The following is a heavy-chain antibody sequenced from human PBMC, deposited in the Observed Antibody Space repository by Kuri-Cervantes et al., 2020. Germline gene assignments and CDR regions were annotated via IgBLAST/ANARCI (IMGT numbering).Heavy chain of an antibody. Sequence: ETLSLTCAASGFTFSSYWMSWVRQAPGKGLEWVANIKQDGSEKYYVDSVKGRFTISRDNAKNSLYLQMNSLRAEDTAVYYCARETKNYYDSSGYYFHWGQGTLVTVSS. CDR2: IKQDGSEK. D-gene: IGHD3-22*01. V-gene: IGHV3-7*01. J-gene: IGHJ4*02. CDR3: ARETKNYYDSSGYYFH. CDR1: GFTFSSYW.